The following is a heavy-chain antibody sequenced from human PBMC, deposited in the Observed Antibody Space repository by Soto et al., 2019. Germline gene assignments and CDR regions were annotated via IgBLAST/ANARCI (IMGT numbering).Heavy chain of an antibody. CDR2: IGVSGGET. CDR3: VKGGWLDE. CDR1: GFPFRKFE. D-gene: IGHD6-19*01. V-gene: IGHV3-23*01. Sequence: EVQVLESGGGLVQPGGSRRLSCTASGFPFRKFEMSWDRQASGKRLEWVSFIGVSGGETNYADSVKGRFTISRDNSKNNLFMQMDSLRAEDTAVYYCVKGGWLDEWGQGPLVTVST. J-gene: IGHJ4*02.